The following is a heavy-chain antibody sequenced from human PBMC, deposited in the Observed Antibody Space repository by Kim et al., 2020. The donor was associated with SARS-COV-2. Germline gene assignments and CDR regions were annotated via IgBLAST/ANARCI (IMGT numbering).Heavy chain of an antibody. D-gene: IGHD6-25*01. CDR1: GGSISSYY. Sequence: SETLSLTCTVSGGSISSYYWSWIRQPPGKGLEWIGYIYYSGSTNYNPSLKSRITISVDTSKNHFSLNLTSVTAADTAVYFCARLPSGRPGGNRAFDIWGQGTMVTVPS. CDR2: IYYSGST. CDR3: ARLPSGRPGGNRAFDI. V-gene: IGHV4-59*01. J-gene: IGHJ3*02.